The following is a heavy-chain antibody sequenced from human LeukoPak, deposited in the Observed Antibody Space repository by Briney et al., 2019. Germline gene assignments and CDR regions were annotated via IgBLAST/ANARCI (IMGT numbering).Heavy chain of an antibody. CDR3: ARDASGSYPLYFDY. Sequence: PGGSLRLSCAASGFSFSSYWMHWVRQAPGRGLVWDSRLNSDGGGGTYADFVKGRFTISRDNAKNSLYLQMNSLRAEDTAVYYCARDASGSYPLYFDYWGQGTLVTVSS. D-gene: IGHD3-10*01. J-gene: IGHJ4*02. CDR2: LNSDGGGG. CDR1: GFSFSSYW. V-gene: IGHV3-74*01.